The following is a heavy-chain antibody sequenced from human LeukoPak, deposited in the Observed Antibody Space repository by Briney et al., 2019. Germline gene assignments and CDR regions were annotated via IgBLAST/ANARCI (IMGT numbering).Heavy chain of an antibody. J-gene: IGHJ4*02. CDR1: GNTLRELP. V-gene: IGHV1-24*01. CDR2: FDPENAEI. Sequence: GASVKVSCKLSGNTLRELPIQWVRQAGGKGLAWMAGFDPENAEIVYAQKFQGRVTMTEDTSTNTAYMELTSLTSDDTALYYCATRGSDFWSGFDYWGQGTQVTVSS. CDR3: ATRGSDFWSGFDY. D-gene: IGHD3-3*01.